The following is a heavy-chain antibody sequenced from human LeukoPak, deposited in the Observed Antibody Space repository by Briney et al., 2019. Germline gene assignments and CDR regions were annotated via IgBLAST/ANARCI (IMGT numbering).Heavy chain of an antibody. J-gene: IGHJ3*02. CDR2: ISGSGGST. Sequence: GGSLRLSCAASGFTFSSYAMSWVRQAPGKGLEWVSAISGSGGSTYYADSVKGRFTISRDNSKNTLYLQMNSLRAEDTAVYYCARGLRNTDTFDIWGQGTMVTVSS. V-gene: IGHV3-23*01. CDR3: ARGLRNTDTFDI. CDR1: GFTFSSYA.